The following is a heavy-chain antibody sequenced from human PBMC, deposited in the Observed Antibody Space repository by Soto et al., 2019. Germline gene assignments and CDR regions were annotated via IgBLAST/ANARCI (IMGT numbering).Heavy chain of an antibody. J-gene: IGHJ6*02. CDR2: ISGSGGST. Sequence: EVQLLESGGGLVQPGGSLRLSCAASGFTFSSYAMSWVRQAPGKGLEWVSAISGSGGSTYYADSVKGRFTISRDNSKNTLYLQMNSLRAEDTAVYYCAKESTTGTTLYYFMDFWGQGTTVTVSS. CDR1: GFTFSSYA. CDR3: AKESTTGTTLYYFMDF. V-gene: IGHV3-23*01. D-gene: IGHD1-1*01.